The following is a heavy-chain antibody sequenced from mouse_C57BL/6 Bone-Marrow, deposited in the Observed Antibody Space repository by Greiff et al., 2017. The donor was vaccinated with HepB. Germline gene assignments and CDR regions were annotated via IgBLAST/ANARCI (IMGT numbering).Heavy chain of an antibody. CDR2: INPNNGGT. CDR3: ARENYGSRRYFDY. V-gene: IGHV1-26*01. J-gene: IGHJ2*01. CDR1: GYTFTDYY. D-gene: IGHD1-1*01. Sequence: EVKLQQSGPELVKPGASVKISCKASGYTFTDYYMNWVKQSHGKSLEWIGDINPNNGGTSYNQKFKGKATLTVDKSSSTAYMELRSLTSEDSAVYYCARENYGSRRYFDYWGQGTTRTVSS.